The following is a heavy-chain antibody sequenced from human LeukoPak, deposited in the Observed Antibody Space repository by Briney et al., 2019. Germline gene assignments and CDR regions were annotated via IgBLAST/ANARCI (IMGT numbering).Heavy chain of an antibody. V-gene: IGHV1-18*01. CDR1: GYTFVTYG. CDR2: ISPYNGDT. D-gene: IGHD4-11*01. CDR3: ARVRYRPIPLSYYYYMDV. Sequence: ASVKVSCKTSGYTFVTYGINWVRQAPGQGLEWMGWISPYNGDTKFAQKVQARLTMTTDTSTNTAYMELRSLRSDDTAVYYCARVRYRPIPLSYYYYMDVWGKGTTVTVSS. J-gene: IGHJ6*03.